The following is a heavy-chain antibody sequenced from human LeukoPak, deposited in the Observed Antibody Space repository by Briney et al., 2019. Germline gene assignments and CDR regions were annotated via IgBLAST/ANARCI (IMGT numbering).Heavy chain of an antibody. J-gene: IGHJ4*02. CDR3: AKDMAGLAVAGTLDY. V-gene: IGHV3-23*01. Sequence: GGSLRLSCAASGFTFSSYAMSWVRQAPGKGLEWVSAISGSGGSTYYADSVRGRFTISRDNSKNTLYLQMNSLRAEDTAVYYCAKDMAGLAVAGTLDYWGQGTLVTVSS. CDR1: GFTFSSYA. D-gene: IGHD6-19*01. CDR2: ISGSGGST.